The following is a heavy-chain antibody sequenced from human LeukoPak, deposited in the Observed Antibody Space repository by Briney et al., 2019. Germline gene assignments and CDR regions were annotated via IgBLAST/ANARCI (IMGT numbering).Heavy chain of an antibody. D-gene: IGHD3-3*01. CDR2: ISSSGSTI. J-gene: IGHJ5*02. Sequence: PGGSLRLSCAASGFTFSDYYMSWIRQAPGKGLEWVSYISSSGSTIYYADSVKGRFTISRDNAKNSLYLQMNSLRAEDTAVYYCARYHLYDFWSGHWFDPWGQGTLVTFSS. V-gene: IGHV3-11*01. CDR3: ARYHLYDFWSGHWFDP. CDR1: GFTFSDYY.